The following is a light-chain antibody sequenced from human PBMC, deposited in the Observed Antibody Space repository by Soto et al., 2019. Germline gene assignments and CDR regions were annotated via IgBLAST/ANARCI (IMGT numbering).Light chain of an antibody. CDR1: QSISSW. CDR2: DAS. Sequence: DIQMTQSPSTLSACVGDRVAITCRASQSISSWLAWYQQKPGKAPKLLIYDASSLESGVPSRFSGRGSGTEFTLTISSLQPEDFGTYYCQQFKSYPITFGQGTRLAIK. CDR3: QQFKSYPIT. V-gene: IGKV1-5*01. J-gene: IGKJ5*01.